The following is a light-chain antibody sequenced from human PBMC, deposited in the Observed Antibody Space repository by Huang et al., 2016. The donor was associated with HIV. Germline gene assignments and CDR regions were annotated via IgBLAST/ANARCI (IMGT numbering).Light chain of an antibody. V-gene: IGKV3-20*01. CDR2: GAS. CDR1: QSVTNNY. CDR3: QQYGGSPRT. J-gene: IGKJ2*01. Sequence: ESVLTQSPGTLSLSPGERATLSCRASQSVTNNYFAWYQQKPGQAPRLVIYGASSRATGIPDRFSGSGSGKDFTLTISRLEPDDFVVYYCQQYGGSPRTFGQGTKLEIK.